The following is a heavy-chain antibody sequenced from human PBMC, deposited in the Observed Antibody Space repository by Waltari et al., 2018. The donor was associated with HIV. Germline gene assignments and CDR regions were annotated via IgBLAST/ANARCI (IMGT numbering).Heavy chain of an antibody. Sequence: QVQLVQSGAEVKKPGSSVKVSCKASGGTFSSYAISWVRQAPGQGLEWMGGIIPIFGTANYAQKFQGRVTITADESTSTAYMELSSLRSEDTAVYYCARDPGIAAAASSAYNWFDPWGQGTLVTVSS. J-gene: IGHJ5*02. V-gene: IGHV1-69*01. CDR2: IIPIFGTA. CDR1: GGTFSSYA. D-gene: IGHD6-13*01. CDR3: ARDPGIAAAASSAYNWFDP.